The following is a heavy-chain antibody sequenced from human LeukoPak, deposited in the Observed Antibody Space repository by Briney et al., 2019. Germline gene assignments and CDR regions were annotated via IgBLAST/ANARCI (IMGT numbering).Heavy chain of an antibody. CDR3: GKTTVGYSSGQKPAWPVDY. V-gene: IGHV3-23*01. CDR2: IFGSGGSP. Sequence: GGSLRLSCEASGFTFGSHAMYWVRQAPGKGLEWVAGIFGSGGSPHYADSVKGRFTISRDNSRNTVYLQINSLRAEDTAVCYCGKTTVGYSSGQKPAWPVDYWGQGTLVTVSS. CDR1: GFTFGSHA. J-gene: IGHJ4*02. D-gene: IGHD5-18*01.